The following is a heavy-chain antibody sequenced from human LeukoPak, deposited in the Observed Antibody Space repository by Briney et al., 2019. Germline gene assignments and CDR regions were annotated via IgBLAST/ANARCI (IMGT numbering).Heavy chain of an antibody. D-gene: IGHD3-10*01. Sequence: GGSLRLSCAASGFTFRNHGMHWVRQAPGKGLEWVAVIWYDGSNKYYADSVKGRFTISRDNSKNTLYLQMNSLRAEDTAVYYCARDRSVSYFDYWGQGTLVTVSS. J-gene: IGHJ4*02. V-gene: IGHV3-33*01. CDR1: GFTFRNHG. CDR2: IWYDGSNK. CDR3: ARDRSVSYFDY.